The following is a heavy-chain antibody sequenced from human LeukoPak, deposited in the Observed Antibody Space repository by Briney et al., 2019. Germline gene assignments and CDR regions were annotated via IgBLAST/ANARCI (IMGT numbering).Heavy chain of an antibody. D-gene: IGHD3-10*01. CDR1: GGSFSDYY. Sequence: SETLSLTCAVYGGSFSDYYWSWIRQPPGKGLEWIGEISHSGSTNYNPSLKSRVTMSVDTSKNQFSLKLTSVTAADTAVYYCARLKEGIDYWGQGTLVTVSS. CDR2: ISHSGST. J-gene: IGHJ4*02. V-gene: IGHV4-34*01. CDR3: ARLKEGIDY.